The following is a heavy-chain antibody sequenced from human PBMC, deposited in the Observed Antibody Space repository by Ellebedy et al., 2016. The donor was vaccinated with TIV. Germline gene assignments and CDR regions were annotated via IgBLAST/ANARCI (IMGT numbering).Heavy chain of an antibody. D-gene: IGHD3-22*01. CDR3: AAAPHGYYYDSSGYYY. V-gene: IGHV1-58*02. J-gene: IGHJ4*02. Sequence: AASVKVSCKASGFTFTSSAMQWVRQARGQRLEWIGWIVVGSGNTNYAQKFQERVTITRDMSTSTAYMELSSLRSEDTAVYYCAAAPHGYYYDSSGYYYWGQGTLVTVSS. CDR2: IVVGSGNT. CDR1: GFTFTSSA.